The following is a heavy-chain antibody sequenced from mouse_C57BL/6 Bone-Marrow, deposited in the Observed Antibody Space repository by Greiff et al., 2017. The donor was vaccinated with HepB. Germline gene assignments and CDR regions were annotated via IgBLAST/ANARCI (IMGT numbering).Heavy chain of an antibody. Sequence: VQLQQPGAELVRPGTSVKMSCKASGYTFTNYWIGWAKQRPGHGLEWIGDIYPGGGYTNYNEKFKGKATLTADTSSSTAYMQLSSLTSEDSAIYYCARSGFSGFAYWGQGTLVTVSA. CDR3: ARSGFSGFAY. J-gene: IGHJ3*01. CDR1: GYTFTNYW. CDR2: IYPGGGYT. V-gene: IGHV1-63*01. D-gene: IGHD3-1*01.